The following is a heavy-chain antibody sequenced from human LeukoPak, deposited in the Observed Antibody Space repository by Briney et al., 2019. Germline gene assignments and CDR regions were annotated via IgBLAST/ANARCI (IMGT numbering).Heavy chain of an antibody. CDR2: INPNSGGT. Sequence: GASVKVSCKASGYTFTGYYMHWVRQAPGQGLEWMGWINPNSGGTNYAQKLQGRVTMTTDTSTSTAYMELRSLRSDDTAVYYCARRNIVVVPAATIGPHDYYYYYYMDVWGKGTTVTISS. CDR3: ARRNIVVVPAATIGPHDYYYYYYMDV. D-gene: IGHD2-2*01. V-gene: IGHV1-2*02. J-gene: IGHJ6*03. CDR1: GYTFTGYY.